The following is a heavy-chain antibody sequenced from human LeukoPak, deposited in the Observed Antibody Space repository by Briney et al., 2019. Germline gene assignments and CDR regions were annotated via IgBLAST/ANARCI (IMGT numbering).Heavy chain of an antibody. Sequence: PGGSLRLSCAASGFTVSSNYMSWVRQAPGKGLEWVSVIYSGGSTYYADSVKGRFTISRDNSKNTLYLQMNSLRAEDTAVYYCARDQGSTVALQWENSLPADYWGQGTLVTVSS. CDR1: GFTVSSNY. CDR3: ARDQGSTVALQWENSLPADY. V-gene: IGHV3-53*05. J-gene: IGHJ4*02. D-gene: IGHD1-26*01. CDR2: IYSGGST.